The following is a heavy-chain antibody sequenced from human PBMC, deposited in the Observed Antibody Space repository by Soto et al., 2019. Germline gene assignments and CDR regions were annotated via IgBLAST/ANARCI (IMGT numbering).Heavy chain of an antibody. CDR2: ISGSGGST. CDR1: GFTFSTYA. V-gene: IGHV3-23*01. CDR3: AKRYCSGGSCYGIVDY. J-gene: IGHJ4*02. Sequence: GGSLRLSCAASGFTFSTYAMRWIRQAPGKGLEWVSGISGSGGSTYYADSVKGRFTISRDNSKNTLSLQMNSLRAEDTAVYYCAKRYCSGGSCYGIVDYWGQGTLVTVSS. D-gene: IGHD2-15*01.